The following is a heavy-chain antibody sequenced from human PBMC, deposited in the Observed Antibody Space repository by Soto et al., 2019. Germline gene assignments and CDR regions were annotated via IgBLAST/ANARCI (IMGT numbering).Heavy chain of an antibody. V-gene: IGHV3-7*03. CDR1: GFTFSSYW. CDR2: IKQDGSEK. CDR3: HCSSTSCFDY. Sequence: GGSLRLSCAASGFTFSSYWMGWVRQAPGKGLEWVANIKQDGSEKYYVDSVKGRFTIPRDNAKNSLYLQMNSLRAEDTAVYYCHCSSTSCFDYWGQGTLVTVSS. D-gene: IGHD2-2*01. J-gene: IGHJ4*02.